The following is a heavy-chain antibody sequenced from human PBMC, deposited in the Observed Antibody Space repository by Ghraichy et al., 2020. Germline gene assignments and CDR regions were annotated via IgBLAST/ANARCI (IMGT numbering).Heavy chain of an antibody. Sequence: SETLSLTCTVSGGSISSYYWSWIRQPPGKGLEWIGYIYYSGSTNYNPSLKSRVTISVDTSKNQFSLKLSSVTAADTAVYYCAREWRATVAFDYWGQGTLVTVSS. CDR1: GGSISSYY. V-gene: IGHV4-59*01. CDR3: AREWRATVAFDY. J-gene: IGHJ4*02. CDR2: IYYSGST. D-gene: IGHD1-26*01.